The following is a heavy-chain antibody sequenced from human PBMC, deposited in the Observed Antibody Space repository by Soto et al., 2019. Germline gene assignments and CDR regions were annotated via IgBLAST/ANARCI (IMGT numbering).Heavy chain of an antibody. Sequence: HLQLQESGPGLVKPSETLSLTCTVSGGSISSSSYYWGWIRQPPGKGLEWIGSIYYSGSTYYNPSLKSRVTISVDTSNNQFSLKLSSMTAADTAVYYCARLRRDGYNWDYWGQGTLVTVSS. D-gene: IGHD5-12*01. CDR2: IYYSGST. CDR3: ARLRRDGYNWDY. CDR1: GGSISSSSYY. J-gene: IGHJ4*02. V-gene: IGHV4-39*01.